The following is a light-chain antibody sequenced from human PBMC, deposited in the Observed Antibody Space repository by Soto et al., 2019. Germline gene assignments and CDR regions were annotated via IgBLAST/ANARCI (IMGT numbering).Light chain of an antibody. J-gene: IGLJ2*01. V-gene: IGLV7-46*01. CDR2: DTT. CDR3: LVSHSRAVV. CDR1: TGAVTSGHY. Sequence: QSVVTQEPSLTVSPGGTVTLTCGSNTGAVTSGHYPYWFQQKPGQAPRTLIYDTTNKHSWTPARFSGSLLGGKAALTLSGAQPEDEADYYCLVSHSRAVVFGGGTKLTVL.